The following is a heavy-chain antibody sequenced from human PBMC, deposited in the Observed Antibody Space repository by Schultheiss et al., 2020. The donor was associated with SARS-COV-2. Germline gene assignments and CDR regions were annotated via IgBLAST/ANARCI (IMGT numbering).Heavy chain of an antibody. Sequence: SETLSLTCSVSGSSITGFFWTWIRQPPGKGLDPIGYIYFTGITKYNPSLKSRVTISIDTSKNQFSLKLGSVTAADTAVYFCARATRVESLFSVRGGSFDFWGRGALVTVSS. J-gene: IGHJ4*02. V-gene: IGHV4-59*01. CDR3: ARATRVESLFSVRGGSFDF. CDR1: GSSITGFF. CDR2: IYFTGIT. D-gene: IGHD5-24*01.